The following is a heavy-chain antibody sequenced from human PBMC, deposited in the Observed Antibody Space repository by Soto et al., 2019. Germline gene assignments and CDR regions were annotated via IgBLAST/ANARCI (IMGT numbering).Heavy chain of an antibody. V-gene: IGHV3-48*01. J-gene: IGHJ6*03. CDR3: ARDQSRGQVFYYYMDV. D-gene: IGHD3-10*01. Sequence: EVQLVESGGGLVQPEGSLRLSCAASEFTFSTYAMNWVRQAPGKGLEWVSYISSSSQNIRYADSVKGRFTISRDNAKNSLYLQMNSLRAEDTAVYYCARDQSRGQVFYYYMDVWGKGTTVTVSS. CDR1: EFTFSTYA. CDR2: ISSSSQNI.